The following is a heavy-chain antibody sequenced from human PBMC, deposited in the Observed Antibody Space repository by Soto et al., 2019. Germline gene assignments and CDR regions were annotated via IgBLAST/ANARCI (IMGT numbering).Heavy chain of an antibody. CDR2: IKQDGSEK. CDR3: ARALRYFDSTRTSYYFDY. Sequence: GGSLRLSCAASGFTFSSYWMSWVRQAPGKGLEWVANIKQDGSEKYYVDSVKGRFTISRDNAKNSLYLQMNSLRAEDTAVYYCARALRYFDSTRTSYYFDYWGQGTLVTVSS. CDR1: GFTFSSYW. D-gene: IGHD3-9*01. J-gene: IGHJ4*02. V-gene: IGHV3-7*01.